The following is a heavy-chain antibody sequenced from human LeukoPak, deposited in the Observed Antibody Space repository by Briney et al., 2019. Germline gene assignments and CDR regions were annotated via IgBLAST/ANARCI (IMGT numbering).Heavy chain of an antibody. CDR3: ARDFVAAAEFLEAENWFDP. J-gene: IGHJ5*02. CDR2: ISSSSSYI. V-gene: IGHV3-21*01. Sequence: GGSLRLSCAASGFTFSSYSMNWVRQAPGKGLEWISYISSSSSYIYYADSVKGRFTISRDNAKNSLYLQMNSLRAEDTAVYYCARDFVAAAEFLEAENWFDPWGQGTLVTVSS. CDR1: GFTFSSYS. D-gene: IGHD6-13*01.